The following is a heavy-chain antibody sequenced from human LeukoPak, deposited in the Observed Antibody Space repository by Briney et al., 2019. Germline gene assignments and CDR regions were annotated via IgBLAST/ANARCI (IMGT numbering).Heavy chain of an antibody. CDR3: ARTAVSDFDY. CDR2: ISYVGSNK. V-gene: IGHV3-30*04. D-gene: IGHD6-19*01. CDR1: GFTFSSFT. J-gene: IGHJ4*02. Sequence: GGPLRLSCAASGFTFSSFTMHWVRQAPGKGLEWVAVISYVGSNKYYADSVKGRFTISRDNSKNTLYLQMNSLRAEDTAVYFCARTAVSDFDYWGQGTLVTVSS.